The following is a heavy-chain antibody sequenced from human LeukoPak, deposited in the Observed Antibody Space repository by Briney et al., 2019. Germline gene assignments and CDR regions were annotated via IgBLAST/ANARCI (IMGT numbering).Heavy chain of an antibody. J-gene: IGHJ4*02. V-gene: IGHV3-7*01. D-gene: IGHD4/OR15-4a*01. CDR3: ARDTLGEGEDANYAVYYFDY. Sequence: GGSLRLSCAASGFRFNTFWMSWVRQAPGKGLEWVANIKQDGNEKYYADSVKGRFTISRDNGKNSLDLQMNSLRADDTAFYYCARDTLGEGEDANYAVYYFDYWGQGTVVTVSS. CDR1: GFRFNTFW. CDR2: IKQDGNEK.